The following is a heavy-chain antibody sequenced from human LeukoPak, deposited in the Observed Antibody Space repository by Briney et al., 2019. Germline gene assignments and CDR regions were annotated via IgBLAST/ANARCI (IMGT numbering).Heavy chain of an antibody. J-gene: IGHJ6*02. D-gene: IGHD2-2*02. CDR2: IYTSGST. V-gene: IGHV4-61*02. Sequence: SETLSLTCTVSGGSISSGSYYWSWVRQPAGRGLEWXGRIYTSGSTNYNPSLKSRVTISVKTSKNQFSLKLSSVTAADTAVYYCAREIGVRYCSSTSCYTPYYYYGMDVWGQGTTVTVSS. CDR3: AREIGVRYCSSTSCYTPYYYYGMDV. CDR1: GGSISSGSYY.